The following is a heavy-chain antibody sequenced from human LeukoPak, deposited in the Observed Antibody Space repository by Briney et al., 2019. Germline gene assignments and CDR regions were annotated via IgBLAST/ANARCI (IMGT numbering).Heavy chain of an antibody. CDR2: IYYSGST. J-gene: IGHJ4*02. CDR3: ARDGGSPFDY. V-gene: IGHV4-59*01. CDR1: GGSISSYY. D-gene: IGHD2-15*01. Sequence: SETLSLTCTVSGGSISSYYWSWIRQPPGKGLEWIGYIYYSGSTNYNPSLKSRVTISVDTSKNQFSLKLNSVTAADTAVYYCARDGGSPFDYWGQGTLVTVSS.